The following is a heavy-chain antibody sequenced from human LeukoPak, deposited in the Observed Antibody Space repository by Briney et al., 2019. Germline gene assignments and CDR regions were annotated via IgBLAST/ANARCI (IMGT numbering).Heavy chain of an antibody. CDR2: ISSGDTT. CDR3: AKTMYGNSWYSYYDY. D-gene: IGHD6-13*01. CDR1: GFPFDIYA. V-gene: IGHV3-23*01. J-gene: IGHJ4*02. Sequence: GGFLRLSCTASGFPFDIYAMNWVRQAPGKGLEWVSSISSGDTTYYADSVKGRFTISRDNSKNAHFLELNRLRAEDTADYYCAKTMYGNSWYSYYDYWGQGALVTVSS.